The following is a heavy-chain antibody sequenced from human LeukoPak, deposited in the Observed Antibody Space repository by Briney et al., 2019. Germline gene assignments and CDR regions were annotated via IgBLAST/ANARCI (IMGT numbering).Heavy chain of an antibody. CDR2: MNPNSGNT. V-gene: IGHV1-8*01. D-gene: IGHD5-18*01. Sequence: ASVKVSCKASGYTFTSYDINWVRRATGQGLEWMGWMNPNSGNTGYAQKFEGRVTMTRNTSISTAYMELSSLRSEDTAVYYCARVAAMAASDYWGQGTLVTVSS. J-gene: IGHJ4*02. CDR3: ARVAAMAASDY. CDR1: GYTFTSYD.